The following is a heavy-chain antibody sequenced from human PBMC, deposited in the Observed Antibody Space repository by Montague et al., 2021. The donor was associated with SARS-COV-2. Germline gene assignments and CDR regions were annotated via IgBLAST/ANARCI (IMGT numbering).Heavy chain of an antibody. CDR1: GGSFSGYY. J-gene: IGHJ6*02. D-gene: IGHD5-24*01. CDR3: ARRGYSYYYYGMDV. Sequence: SETLSLTCAVYGGSFSGYYWSWIRQPPGKGLAWIGEINHSGSTNYNPSLKSRVTISVDTSKNQFSLKLSSVTAADTAVYYCARRGYSYYYYGMDVWGQGTTVTVSS. CDR2: INHSGST. V-gene: IGHV4-34*01.